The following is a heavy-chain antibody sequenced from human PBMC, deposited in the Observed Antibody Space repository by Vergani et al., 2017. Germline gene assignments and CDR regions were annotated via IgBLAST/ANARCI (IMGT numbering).Heavy chain of an antibody. J-gene: IGHJ3*01. Sequence: EVQLLESGGGLVQPGGSLRLSCATSGLAFTTYAMTWVRQAPGKGLEWVSTISISGDSTYYADSVKGRFTISRDNSKNTLFLQMNSLRAEDTAVYYCARESPITVSGSFDVWGQGTMVTVSS. D-gene: IGHD3-22*01. CDR2: ISISGDST. CDR3: ARESPITVSGSFDV. CDR1: GLAFTTYA. V-gene: IGHV3-23*01.